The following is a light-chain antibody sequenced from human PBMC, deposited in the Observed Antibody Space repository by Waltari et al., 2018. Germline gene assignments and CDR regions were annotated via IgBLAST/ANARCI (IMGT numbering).Light chain of an antibody. CDR1: QSVGSY. Sequence: EIVMTQSPATLSLSPGETATLSCRASQSVGSYLAWYQQEPGQAPKLLVHSAYFRATGIPDRFSGSGSRTDFTLTISSLEPEDVGVYHCQQYNDLLWTFGQGTKVEIK. CDR3: QQYNDLLWT. V-gene: IGKV3D-15*01. CDR2: SAY. J-gene: IGKJ1*01.